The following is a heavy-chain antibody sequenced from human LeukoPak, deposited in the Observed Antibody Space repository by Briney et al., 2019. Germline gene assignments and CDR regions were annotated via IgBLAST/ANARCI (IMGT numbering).Heavy chain of an antibody. CDR3: AKGLPYYDYVWGSYRPSSYFDY. Sequence: GGSLRLSCAASGFTFSSYAMSWVRQAPGKGLEWVSAISGSGGSTYYADSVKGRFTISRDNSKNTLYLQMNSLRAEDTAVYYCAKGLPYYDYVWGSYRPSSYFDYWGQGTLVTVSS. V-gene: IGHV3-23*01. CDR2: ISGSGGST. D-gene: IGHD3-16*02. J-gene: IGHJ4*02. CDR1: GFTFSSYA.